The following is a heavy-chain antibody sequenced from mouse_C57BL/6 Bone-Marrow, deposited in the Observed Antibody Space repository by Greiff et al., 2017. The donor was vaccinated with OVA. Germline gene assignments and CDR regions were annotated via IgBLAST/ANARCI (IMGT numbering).Heavy chain of an antibody. Sequence: QVQLKESGAELARPGASVKLSCKASGYTFTSYGISWVKQRTGQGLEWIGEIYPRSGNTYYNEKFKGKATLTADKSSSTAYMELRSLTSEDSAVYFCARRITTVVEYYFDYWGQGTTLTVSS. D-gene: IGHD1-1*01. V-gene: IGHV1-81*01. CDR2: IYPRSGNT. CDR3: ARRITTVVEYYFDY. J-gene: IGHJ2*01. CDR1: GYTFTSYG.